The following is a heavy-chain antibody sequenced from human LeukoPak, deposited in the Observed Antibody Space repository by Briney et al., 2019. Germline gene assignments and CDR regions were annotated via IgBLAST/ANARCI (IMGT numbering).Heavy chain of an antibody. CDR1: GYTFTSYA. CDR2: INAGNGNT. Sequence: ASVKVSCKASGYTFTSYAMHWVRQAPGQRLEWVGWINAGNGNTKYSQKFQGRVTITRDTSARTAYMELSSLRSEDTAVYYCARGELWFGELLPDYWGQGTLVTVSS. CDR3: ARGELWFGELLPDY. D-gene: IGHD3-10*01. J-gene: IGHJ4*02. V-gene: IGHV1-3*01.